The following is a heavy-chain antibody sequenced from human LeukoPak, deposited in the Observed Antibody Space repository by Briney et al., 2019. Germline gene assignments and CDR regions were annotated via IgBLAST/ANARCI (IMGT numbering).Heavy chain of an antibody. D-gene: IGHD5-24*01. Sequence: GGSLRLSCAASKFTFSTSAMTWVRQAPGKGLEWVSSISGGGDTTYYADSVKGRFTVSRDHSKNTLYLQMNSLRAEDTAVYYCAKRLLGSSLEDYWGQGTLVTVSS. CDR2: ISGGGDTT. CDR3: AKRLLGSSLEDY. CDR1: KFTFSTSA. V-gene: IGHV3-23*01. J-gene: IGHJ4*02.